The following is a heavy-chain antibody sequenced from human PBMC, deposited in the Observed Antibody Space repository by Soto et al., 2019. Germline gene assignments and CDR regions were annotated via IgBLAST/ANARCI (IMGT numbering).Heavy chain of an antibody. CDR2: IYYSGST. CDR3: ARGLSSRITIFGVPEGYYMDV. CDR1: GGSISSGGYY. V-gene: IGHV4-31*03. D-gene: IGHD3-3*01. J-gene: IGHJ6*03. Sequence: LRLSCTVSGGSISSGGYYWSWIRQHPGKGLEWIGYIYYSGSTYYNPSLKSRVTISVDTSKNQFSLKLSSLTAADTAVYYCARGLSSRITIFGVPEGYYMDVWGKGTTVTVSS.